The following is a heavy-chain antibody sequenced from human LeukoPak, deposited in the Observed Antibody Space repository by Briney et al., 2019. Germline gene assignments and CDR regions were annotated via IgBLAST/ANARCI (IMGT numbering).Heavy chain of an antibody. CDR2: IKPNGGST. CDR1: GYTFTSYY. J-gene: IGHJ4*02. V-gene: IGHV1-46*01. Sequence: ASVKVSFKASGYTFTSYYMHWVRQAPGQGLEWMGIIKPNGGSTSYAQKFQGRVTMTRDTSTSTVYMELSSLRSEDTAMSYCARVLRYSFDYWGQGTLVTVSS. CDR3: ARVLRYSFDY.